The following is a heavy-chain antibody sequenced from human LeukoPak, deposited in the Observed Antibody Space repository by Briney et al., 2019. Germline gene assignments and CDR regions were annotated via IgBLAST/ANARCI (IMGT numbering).Heavy chain of an antibody. CDR2: ISDNGRST. V-gene: IGHV3-23*01. Sequence: GGSLRLSCGASGFTFSNSAMYWVRQAPGKGLEWVSGISDNGRSTYYADSVKGRFTISRDKSKNMLYLQMNSLRAKDTAIYYCAKDLAGTTSFDFWGQGTLVTVSS. CDR3: AKDLAGTTSFDF. J-gene: IGHJ4*02. D-gene: IGHD1-7*01. CDR1: GFTFSNSA.